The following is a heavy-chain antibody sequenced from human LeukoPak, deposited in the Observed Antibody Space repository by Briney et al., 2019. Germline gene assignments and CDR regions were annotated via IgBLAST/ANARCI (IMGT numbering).Heavy chain of an antibody. CDR2: IYTSGST. D-gene: IGHD3-22*01. CDR3: ARTYDTTRRDY. V-gene: IGHV4-61*02. Sequence: PSETLSLTCTVSGGSISSGSYYGSWIRQPAGKGLEWIGRIYTSGSTNYNPSLKSRVTISVDTSKNQFSLKLSSVTAADTAVYYCARTYDTTRRDYWGQGTLVTVSS. J-gene: IGHJ4*02. CDR1: GGSISSGSYY.